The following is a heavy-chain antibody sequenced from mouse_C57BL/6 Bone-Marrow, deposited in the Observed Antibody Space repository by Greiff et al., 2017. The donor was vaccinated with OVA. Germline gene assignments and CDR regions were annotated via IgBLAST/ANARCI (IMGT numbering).Heavy chain of an antibody. CDR3: ARLGRDY. V-gene: IGHV14-2*01. D-gene: IGHD4-1*01. J-gene: IGHJ2*01. CDR2: IDPEDGVT. CDR1: GFNIKDYY. Sequence: EVQLQQSGAELVKPGASVKLSCTASGFNIKDYYMHWVKQRTEQGLEWIGRIDPEDGVTKYAPKFQGKATITADTSSNTAYLQLSSLTSEDTAVYYCARLGRDYWGQGTTLTVSS.